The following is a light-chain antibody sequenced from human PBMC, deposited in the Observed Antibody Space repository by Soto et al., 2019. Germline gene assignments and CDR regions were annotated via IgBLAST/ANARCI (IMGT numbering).Light chain of an antibody. CDR1: QSVSSY. Sequence: TQSPAKLPWSPGERATLACRASQSVSSYLAWYQQKPGQAPRLLIYDASKRATGIPARFSGSGSGTDFTLTIIRRAPEEFAVYYWQQYGRSDTFGQGTKVDIK. J-gene: IGKJ1*01. CDR2: DAS. CDR3: QQYGRSDT. V-gene: IGKV3-11*01.